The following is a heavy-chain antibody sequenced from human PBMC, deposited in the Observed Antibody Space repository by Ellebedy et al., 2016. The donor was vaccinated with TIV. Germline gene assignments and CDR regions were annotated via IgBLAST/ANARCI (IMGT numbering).Heavy chain of an antibody. V-gene: IGHV4-34*01. CDR3: ARARGNEPFDY. CDR2: INHSGST. Sequence: SETLSLTXAVYGGSFSGYYWSWIRQPPGKGLEWIGEINHSGSTNYNPSLKSRVTISVDTSKNQFSLKLSSVTAADTAVYYCARARGNEPFDYWGQGTLVTVSS. CDR1: GGSFSGYY. D-gene: IGHD1-1*01. J-gene: IGHJ4*02.